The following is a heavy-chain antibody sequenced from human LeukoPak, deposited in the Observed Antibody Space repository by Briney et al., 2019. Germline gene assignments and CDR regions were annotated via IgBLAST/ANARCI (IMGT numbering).Heavy chain of an antibody. CDR2: IYYSGNT. J-gene: IGHJ6*02. V-gene: IGHV4-39*07. CDR1: GGSISSSSYY. Sequence: SGTLSLTCTVSGGSISSSSYYWGWIRQPPGKGLEWIGSIYYSGNTYHNSSLKTRVTISVDTSKNQFSLKLSSVTAADTAVYYCARDKYYYYYGMDVWGQGTTVTVSS. CDR3: ARDKYYYYYGMDV.